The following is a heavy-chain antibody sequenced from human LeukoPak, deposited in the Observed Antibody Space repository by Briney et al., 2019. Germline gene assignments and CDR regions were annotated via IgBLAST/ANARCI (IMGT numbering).Heavy chain of an antibody. V-gene: IGHV4-34*01. CDR3: ARTYYYGSGSSTNWFDP. J-gene: IGHJ5*02. Sequence: PSETLSLTCAVYGGSFSGYYWSWIRQPPGKGLEWIGEINHSGSTNYNPSLKSRVTISVDTSKNQFSLKLSSVTAADTAVYYCARTYYYGSGSSTNWFDPWGQGTLVTVSS. CDR2: INHSGST. D-gene: IGHD3-10*01. CDR1: GGSFSGYY.